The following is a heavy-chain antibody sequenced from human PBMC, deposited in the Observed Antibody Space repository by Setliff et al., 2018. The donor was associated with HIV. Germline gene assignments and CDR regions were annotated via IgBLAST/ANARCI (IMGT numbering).Heavy chain of an antibody. CDR1: GFTFANFA. CDR2: CSGDST. CDR3: AKELAASGLGYFDS. Sequence: LRLSCAASGFTFANFAMGWVRQAPGKGLEWVSGCSGDSTYYADSVKGRFTISRDNSKNTLYLQMSSLRAEDTAVYYCAKELAASGLGYFDSWGRGILVTVSS. J-gene: IGHJ4*02. V-gene: IGHV3-23*01. D-gene: IGHD3-22*01.